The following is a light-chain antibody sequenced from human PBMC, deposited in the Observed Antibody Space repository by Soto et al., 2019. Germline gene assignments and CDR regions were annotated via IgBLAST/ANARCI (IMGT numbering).Light chain of an antibody. V-gene: IGKV3-15*01. CDR2: GAS. CDR3: QKRSNWPRT. J-gene: IGKJ1*01. Sequence: EIVMTQSPATLSVSPGERATLSCRASQSVSSNLAWYQQKPGQAPRLLIYGASTRATAVPARFSGSGSGTEFTLTISSLQSEDFAVYYCQKRSNWPRTFGQGTKVDIK. CDR1: QSVSSN.